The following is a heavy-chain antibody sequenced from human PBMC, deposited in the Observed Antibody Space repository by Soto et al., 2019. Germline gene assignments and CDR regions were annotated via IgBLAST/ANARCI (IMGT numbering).Heavy chain of an antibody. CDR3: AARGQLLIYYYYGMDV. CDR1: GFTFTSSA. CDR2: IVVGSGNT. V-gene: IGHV1-58*01. D-gene: IGHD2-2*01. J-gene: IGHJ6*02. Sequence: QMQLVQSGPEVKKPGTSVKVSCKASGFTFTSSAVHWVRQARGQRLEWIGWIVVGSGNTNYAQKFQERVTITRDMSTSTAYMELSSLRSEDTAVYYCAARGQLLIYYYYGMDVWGQGTTVTVSS.